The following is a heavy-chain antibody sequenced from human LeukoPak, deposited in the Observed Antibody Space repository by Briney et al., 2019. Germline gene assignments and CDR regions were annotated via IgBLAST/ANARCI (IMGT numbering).Heavy chain of an antibody. D-gene: IGHD1-26*01. CDR3: PRGKLGPPGF. CDR2: IYSSGST. Sequence: ASETLSLTCTVSGSSISTYYWSWIRQPPGKGLEWIGYIYSSGSTNYNPSLKSRVTISVDTSKNQFFLNLSSVNAADTAVYYCPRGKLGPPGFWGQG. V-gene: IGHV4-59*01. J-gene: IGHJ4*02. CDR1: GSSISTYY.